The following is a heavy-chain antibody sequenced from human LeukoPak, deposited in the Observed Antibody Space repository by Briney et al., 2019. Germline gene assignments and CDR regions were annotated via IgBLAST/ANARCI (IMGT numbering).Heavy chain of an antibody. J-gene: IGHJ3*02. Sequence: SQTLSLTCTVSGGSISSGDYYWSWIRQPPGKGLEWIGYIYYSGSTYYNPSLKSRVTISVDTSKNQFSLKLSSVTAADTAVYYCARAGNYDILTGYSLFAFDIWGQGAMVTVSS. CDR3: ARAGNYDILTGYSLFAFDI. V-gene: IGHV4-30-4*08. CDR1: GGSISSGDYY. D-gene: IGHD3-9*01. CDR2: IYYSGST.